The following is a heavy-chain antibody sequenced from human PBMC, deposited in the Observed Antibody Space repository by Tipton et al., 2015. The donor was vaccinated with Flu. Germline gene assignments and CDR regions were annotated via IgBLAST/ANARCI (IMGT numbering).Heavy chain of an antibody. V-gene: IGHV4-39*07. CDR3: ARDYYYDSSGYLTRAFDI. CDR1: GGSISSSSYY. CDR2: IYYSGST. J-gene: IGHJ3*02. Sequence: TLSLTCTVSGGSISSSSYYWGWIRQPPGKGLEWIGSIYYSGSTYYNPSLKSRVTISVDTSKNQFSLKLSSVTAADTAVYYCARDYYYDSSGYLTRAFDIWGQGTMVTVSS. D-gene: IGHD3-22*01.